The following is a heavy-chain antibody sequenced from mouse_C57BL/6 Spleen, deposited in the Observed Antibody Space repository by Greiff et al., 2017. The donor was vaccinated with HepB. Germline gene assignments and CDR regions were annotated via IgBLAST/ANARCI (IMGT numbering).Heavy chain of an antibody. CDR2: ISGGGDYI. CDR3: TRHYYGSSYNFDY. CDR1: GFTFSSYA. J-gene: IGHJ2*01. Sequence: EVKVVESGEGLVKPGGSLKLSCAASGFTFSSYAMSWVRQTPEKRLEWVAYISGGGDYIYYADTVKGRFTISRDNARNTLYLQMSSLKSEDTAMYYCTRHYYGSSYNFDYWGQGTTLTVSS. V-gene: IGHV5-9-1*02. D-gene: IGHD1-1*01.